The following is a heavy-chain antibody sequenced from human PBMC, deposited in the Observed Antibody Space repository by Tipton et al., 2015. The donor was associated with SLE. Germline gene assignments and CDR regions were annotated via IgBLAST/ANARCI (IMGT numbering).Heavy chain of an antibody. V-gene: IGHV3-30*18. J-gene: IGHJ3*02. CDR2: IWYDGSNK. CDR3: AKDRTMVVDAFDI. Sequence: RSLRLSCAASGFTFSSYGMHWVRQAPGKGLEWVVVIWYDGSNKYYADSVKGRFTISRDNSKNTLYLQMNSLRAEDTAVYYCAKDRTMVVDAFDIWGQGTTVTVSS. CDR1: GFTFSSYG. D-gene: IGHD4/OR15-4a*01.